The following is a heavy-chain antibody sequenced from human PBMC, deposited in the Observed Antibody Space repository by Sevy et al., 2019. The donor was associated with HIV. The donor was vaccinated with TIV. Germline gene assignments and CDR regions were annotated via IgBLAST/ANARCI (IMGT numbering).Heavy chain of an antibody. CDR3: ARDNRYSSGWYGTATVGFDY. Sequence: GGSLRLSCAASGFTFSSYWMSCVRQAPGKGLEWVANIKQDGSEKYYVDSVKGRFTISRDNAKNSLYLQMNSLRAEDTAVYYCARDNRYSSGWYGTATVGFDYWGQGTLVTVSS. V-gene: IGHV3-7*01. D-gene: IGHD6-19*01. CDR2: IKQDGSEK. J-gene: IGHJ4*02. CDR1: GFTFSSYW.